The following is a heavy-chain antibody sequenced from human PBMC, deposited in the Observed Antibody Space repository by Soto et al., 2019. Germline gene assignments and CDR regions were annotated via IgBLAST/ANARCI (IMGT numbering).Heavy chain of an antibody. CDR3: ATTGRY. J-gene: IGHJ4*02. CDR1: GFPFSSYG. V-gene: IGHV3-33*01. Sequence: QVQLVESGGGVVQPGRSLRLSCAASGFPFSSYGMHWVRQAPGKGLEWVAVIWFDGSNKFYADSVKGRFTISRDNSNNTVSLQMSSLRDEDSAAYYCATTGRYWGQGTLVTVSS. CDR2: IWFDGSNK.